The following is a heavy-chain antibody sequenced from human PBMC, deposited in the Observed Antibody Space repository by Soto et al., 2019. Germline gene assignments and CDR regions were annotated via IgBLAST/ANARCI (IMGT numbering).Heavy chain of an antibody. CDR2: IYYSGST. Sequence: QVQLQESGPGLEKPSQTVSLTCTVYGGSISSGDYYWSWIRQPPGKDLERIGYIYYSGSTYYNPSLKRRVTISVDTSKNQFSLKLSSVTAADTAVYYCARASPVVTDVWGQGTTVTVSS. D-gene: IGHD5-18*01. J-gene: IGHJ6*02. CDR3: ARASPVVTDV. CDR1: GGSISSGDYY. V-gene: IGHV4-30-4*01.